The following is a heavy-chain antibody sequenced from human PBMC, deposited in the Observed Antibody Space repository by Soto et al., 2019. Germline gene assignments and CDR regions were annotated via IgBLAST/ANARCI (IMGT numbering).Heavy chain of an antibody. J-gene: IGHJ4*02. CDR1: GFTFSTYW. V-gene: IGHV3-7*01. CDR2: IKQDETEK. D-gene: IGHD3-10*01. CDR3: ARGYGSLDC. Sequence: SLRLSCAASGFTFSTYWMTWVRQAPGKGLEWVANIKQDETEKYYVDSMEGRFTISRDNAKKSLYLQMDSLRVEDTAIYYCARGYGSLDCWGQGTLVTVSS.